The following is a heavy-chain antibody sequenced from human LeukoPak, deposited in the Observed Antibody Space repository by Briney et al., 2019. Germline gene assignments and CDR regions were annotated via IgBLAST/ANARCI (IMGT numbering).Heavy chain of an antibody. D-gene: IGHD3-10*01. V-gene: IGHV1-69*13. CDR3: ARGRTYYYGSGSYYPFGY. J-gene: IGHJ4*02. CDR1: GGTFSSYA. CDR2: IIPIFGTA. Sequence: GASVKVSCKASGGTFSSYAISWVRQAPGQGLEWMGGIIPIFGTANYAQKFQGRVTITADESTSTAYMGLSSLRSEDTAVYYCARGRTYYYGSGSYYPFGYWGQGTLVTVSS.